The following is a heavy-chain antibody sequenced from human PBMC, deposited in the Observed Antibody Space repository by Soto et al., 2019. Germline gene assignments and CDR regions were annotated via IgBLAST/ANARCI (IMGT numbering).Heavy chain of an antibody. V-gene: IGHV4-34*01. CDR3: ARRNYYGSGSYYYYYYYGMDV. CDR2: INHSGST. D-gene: IGHD3-10*01. Sequence: PSETLSLTCAVYGGSFSGYYWSWIRQPPGKGLEWIGEINHSGSTNYNPSLKSRVTISVDTSKNQFSLKLSSVTAADTAVYYCARRNYYGSGSYYYYYYYGMDVWGQGTTVTVSS. CDR1: GGSFSGYY. J-gene: IGHJ6*02.